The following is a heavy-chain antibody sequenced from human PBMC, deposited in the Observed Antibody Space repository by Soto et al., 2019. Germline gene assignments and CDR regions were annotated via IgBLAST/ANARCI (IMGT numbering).Heavy chain of an antibody. J-gene: IGHJ5*02. CDR1: GFTFSTYS. V-gene: IGHV3-48*02. CDR2: IDSSSSTI. CDR3: ARETNWFDP. Sequence: EVQLVESGGGLVQPGGSLRLSCAASGFTFSTYSRNWVRQAPGKGLECISYIDSSSSTIYYADSVKGRFTISRDNAKNLLYLQMNSLRDEDTAVYYCARETNWFDPWGQGTLVTVSS.